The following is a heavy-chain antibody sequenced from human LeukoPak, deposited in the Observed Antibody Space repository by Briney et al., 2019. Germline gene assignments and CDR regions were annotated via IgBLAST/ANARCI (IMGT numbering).Heavy chain of an antibody. CDR2: IYSGGST. D-gene: IGHD3-22*01. CDR1: GFTVSSNY. CDR3: AKGRDYYDSSGYYSANDY. V-gene: IGHV3-53*01. J-gene: IGHJ4*02. Sequence: GGSLRLSCAASGFTVSSNYMSWVRRAPGKGLEWVSVIYSGGSTYYADSVKGRFTISRDNSKSTLYIQMNSLRAEDTAVYYCAKGRDYYDSSGYYSANDYWGQGTLVTVSS.